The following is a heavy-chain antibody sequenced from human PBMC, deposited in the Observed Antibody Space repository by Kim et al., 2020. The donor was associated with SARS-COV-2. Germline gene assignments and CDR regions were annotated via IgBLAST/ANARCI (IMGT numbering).Heavy chain of an antibody. Sequence: SVKVSCKASGGTFSSYAISWVRQAPGQGLEWMGGIIPIFGTANYAQKFQGRVTITADESTSTAYMELSSLRSEDTAVYYCASREKWLTTYYYYGMDVWGQGTTVTVSS. D-gene: IGHD6-19*01. V-gene: IGHV1-69*13. CDR3: ASREKWLTTYYYYGMDV. CDR2: IIPIFGTA. J-gene: IGHJ6*02. CDR1: GGTFSSYA.